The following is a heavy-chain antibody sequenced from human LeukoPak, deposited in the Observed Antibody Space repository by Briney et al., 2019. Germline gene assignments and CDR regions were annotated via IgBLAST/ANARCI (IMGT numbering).Heavy chain of an antibody. Sequence: PGGSLRLSCAASGFTFSSYAMHWVRQAPGKGLEWVAVISYDGSNKYYADSVKGRFTISRDNSKNTLYLQMNSLRAEDTAVYYCARDGTMVRGAIPPSYFDYWGQGTLVTVSS. J-gene: IGHJ4*02. CDR3: ARDGTMVRGAIPPSYFDY. D-gene: IGHD3-10*01. CDR2: ISYDGSNK. CDR1: GFTFSSYA. V-gene: IGHV3-30-3*01.